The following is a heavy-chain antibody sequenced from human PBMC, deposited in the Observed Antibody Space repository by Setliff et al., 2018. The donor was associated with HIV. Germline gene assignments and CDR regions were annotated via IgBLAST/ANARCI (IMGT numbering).Heavy chain of an antibody. CDR3: ARHRVITGSFDS. CDR2: IFYSGRA. Sequence: SETLSLTCTVSDGSIRSSDYYWGWIRQPPGKGLEWIGSIFYSGRAYYKSSLKSRVTISVDTSKNQFSLKVNSVTASDTAVFFCARHRVITGSFDSWGQGTLVTVSS. V-gene: IGHV4-39*01. D-gene: IGHD3-10*01. CDR1: DGSIRSSDYY. J-gene: IGHJ4*02.